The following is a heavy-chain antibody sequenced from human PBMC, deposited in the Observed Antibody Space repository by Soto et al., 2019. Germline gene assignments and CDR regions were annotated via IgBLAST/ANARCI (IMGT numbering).Heavy chain of an antibody. Sequence: QVHLVQSGAEVKKPGASVKVSCKASGYTFTGNYIHWVRQAPGQGLEWMGWVNPDNGGTTSAQKFQGRVTMTRDTSVTIAYMEPSRLTSDDTAVYYCARDPRPPSGWLGFWEYGMDVWGQGTTVTVSS. D-gene: IGHD3-3*01. CDR1: GYTFTGNY. CDR2: VNPDNGGT. V-gene: IGHV1-2*02. CDR3: ARDPRPPSGWLGFWEYGMDV. J-gene: IGHJ6*02.